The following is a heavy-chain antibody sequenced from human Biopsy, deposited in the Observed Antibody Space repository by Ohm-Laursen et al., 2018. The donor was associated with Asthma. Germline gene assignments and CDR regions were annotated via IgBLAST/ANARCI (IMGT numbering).Heavy chain of an antibody. J-gene: IGHJ6*02. CDR2: ISFDGTNK. Sequence: SLRLSCAASGFSFSSYGMHWVRQTPGKGLEWVAVISFDGTNKYYADSVKGRFTISRDNSKNTLDLQMNGLSAEDSAVYYCARVDGVVEPATRMGGMDVWGQGTTVTVPS. CDR3: ARVDGVVEPATRMGGMDV. D-gene: IGHD2-15*01. V-gene: IGHV3-30*03. CDR1: GFSFSSYG.